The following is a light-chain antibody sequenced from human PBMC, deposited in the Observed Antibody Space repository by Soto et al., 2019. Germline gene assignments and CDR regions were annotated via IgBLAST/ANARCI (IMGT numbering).Light chain of an antibody. J-gene: IGLJ1*01. CDR1: SSDIGAYNW. Sequence: QSALTQPASVSGSPGQSVAISCTGTSSDIGAYNWVSWYQQHPGKAPKLMIYDVSYRPSGVSNRFSGSISGNTASLTISGLQAEDEAAYYCSSSTRSDTYVFGSGTKVTVL. V-gene: IGLV2-14*03. CDR3: SSSTRSDTYV. CDR2: DVS.